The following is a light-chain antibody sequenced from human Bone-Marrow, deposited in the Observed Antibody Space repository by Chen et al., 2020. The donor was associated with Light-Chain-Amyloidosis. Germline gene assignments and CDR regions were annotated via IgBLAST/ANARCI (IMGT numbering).Light chain of an antibody. CDR2: GSS. CDR1: QTISSNY. CDR3: QQYGTSPLT. V-gene: IGKV3-20*01. J-gene: IGKJ4*01. Sequence: EIVLTQSPGTLSLSPGEGANLSCRASQTISSNYLTWYQQQFGQAPRLLIYGSSSRATGIPDRFTGSGYGTDFTLTSKRLEPEDFAMYYCQQYGTSPLTFGGGTEVEIK.